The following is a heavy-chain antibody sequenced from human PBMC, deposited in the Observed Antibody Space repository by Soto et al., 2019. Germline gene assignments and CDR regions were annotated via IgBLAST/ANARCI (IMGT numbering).Heavy chain of an antibody. V-gene: IGHV4-59*01. CDR1: GGSISSYF. Sequence: QVQLQESGPGLVKPSETLSLTCTVSGGSISSYFWSWIRQPPGKGLEWIGYIYYTGSTNYKPSLMGRVTISVYTSTNQFSLQRSSVTAADTTVYYWANFNWYFDLWGRGTLVTFSS. CDR2: IYYTGST. J-gene: IGHJ2*01. CDR3: ANFNWYFDL.